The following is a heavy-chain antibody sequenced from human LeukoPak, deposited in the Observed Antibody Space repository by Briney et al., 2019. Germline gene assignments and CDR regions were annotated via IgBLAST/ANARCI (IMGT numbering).Heavy chain of an antibody. D-gene: IGHD1-26*01. CDR2: IYYSGST. Sequence: SETLSLTCTVSGGSISSYYWSWIRQPPGKGLEWIGYIYYSGSTNYNPSPKSRVTISVDTSKNQFSLKLSSVTAADTAVYYCASWDGYYFDYWGQGTLVTVSS. J-gene: IGHJ4*02. V-gene: IGHV4-59*01. CDR1: GGSISSYY. CDR3: ASWDGYYFDY.